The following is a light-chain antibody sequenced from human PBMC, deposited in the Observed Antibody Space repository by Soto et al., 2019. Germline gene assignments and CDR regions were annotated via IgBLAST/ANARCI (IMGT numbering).Light chain of an antibody. CDR2: DAS. J-gene: IGKJ4*01. CDR3: QQCATPPLT. V-gene: IGKV3-20*01. Sequence: EIVLTQSPGTLSLAPGERAILSCRASQNIENNYLAWYQQKPGQAPRLLIDDASRRATGIPDRFSCSGSGTDFTLTISRLQAEDFAVYYCQQCATPPLTFGGGTRVEI. CDR1: QNIENNY.